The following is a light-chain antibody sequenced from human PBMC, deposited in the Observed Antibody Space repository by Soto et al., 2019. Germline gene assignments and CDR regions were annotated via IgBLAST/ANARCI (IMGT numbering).Light chain of an antibody. CDR3: QEYGSSPRT. Sequence: DIVVTQSPGTLSFSPGEGATLSCRASQSVTSSYLAWYQQKPCQAPRLLSYGASSRAIDIPHRFSGSGSVRDFSLTINRLEPEDFAEYYCQEYGSSPRTFGQGTK. J-gene: IGKJ1*01. CDR1: QSVTSSY. CDR2: GAS. V-gene: IGKV3-20*01.